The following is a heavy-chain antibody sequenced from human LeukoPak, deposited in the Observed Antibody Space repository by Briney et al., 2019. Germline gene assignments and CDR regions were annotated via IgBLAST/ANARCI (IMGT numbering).Heavy chain of an antibody. D-gene: IGHD3-10*01. J-gene: IGHJ3*02. CDR3: ARDRGYPGSDAFDI. CDR2: ISSSSSYI. Sequence: GGSLRLSCAASGFTFSSYSMNWVRQAPGKGLEWVSSISSSSSYIYYADSVKGRFTISRDNAKDSLYLQMNSLRAEDTAVYYCARDRGYPGSDAFDIWGQGTMVTVSS. CDR1: GFTFSSYS. V-gene: IGHV3-21*01.